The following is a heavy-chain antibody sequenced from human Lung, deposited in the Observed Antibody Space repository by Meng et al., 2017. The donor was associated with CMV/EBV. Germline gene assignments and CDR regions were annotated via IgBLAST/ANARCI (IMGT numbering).Heavy chain of an antibody. D-gene: IGHD2-15*01. CDR2: IYYSGST. V-gene: IGHV4-61*01. Sequence: SETLSLXCTVSGGSVSSGSYYWSWIRQPPGKGLEWIGYIYYSGSTNYNPSLKSRVTISVDTSKNQFSLKLSSVTAADTAVYYCARDLDIGYGMDVWGHGTTVTVSS. J-gene: IGHJ6*02. CDR3: ARDLDIGYGMDV. CDR1: GGSVSSGSYY.